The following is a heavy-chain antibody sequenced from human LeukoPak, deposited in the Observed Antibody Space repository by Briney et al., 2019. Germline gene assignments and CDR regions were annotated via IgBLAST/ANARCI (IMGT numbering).Heavy chain of an antibody. CDR3: ARRGRNAPFDP. Sequence: GESLQISCQGLGYSFTSYWIGWVRQMPGKGLEWMGIIYPGDSETRNGPSFQGQVTISVDKSISTAYLQWSSLKASDTAMYYCARRGRNAPFDPWGQGTLVTVSS. CDR1: GYSFTSYW. V-gene: IGHV5-51*01. J-gene: IGHJ5*02. CDR2: IYPGDSET. D-gene: IGHD1-26*01.